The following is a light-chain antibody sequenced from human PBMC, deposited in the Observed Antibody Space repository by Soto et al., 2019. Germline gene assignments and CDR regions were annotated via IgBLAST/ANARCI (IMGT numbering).Light chain of an antibody. CDR2: GAS. Sequence: EIVMPQSPATLSVSPGERATLSCRASQSVSSNLAWYQQKPGQAPRLLIYGASTRATGIPARFSGSGSGTEFTLTTSSLQSEDCAVYYCQQYNNWPLTFGGGNKVEIK. CDR3: QQYNNWPLT. CDR1: QSVSSN. J-gene: IGKJ4*02. V-gene: IGKV3-15*01.